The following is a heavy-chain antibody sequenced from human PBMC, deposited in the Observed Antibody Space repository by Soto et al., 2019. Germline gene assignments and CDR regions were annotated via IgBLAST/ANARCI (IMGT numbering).Heavy chain of an antibody. CDR1: GGTFSSYA. CDR3: ARHLGGNHYYYGMDV. CDR2: IIPIFGTA. D-gene: IGHD3-16*01. Sequence: QVQLVQSGAEVKKPGSSVKVSCKASGGTFSSYAISWVRQAPGQGLEWMGGIIPIFGTADYAQKFQGRVTITADDFTRTAYMELSSLRSEDTAVYYCARHLGGNHYYYGMDVWGQATTVTVSS. J-gene: IGHJ6*02. V-gene: IGHV1-69*12.